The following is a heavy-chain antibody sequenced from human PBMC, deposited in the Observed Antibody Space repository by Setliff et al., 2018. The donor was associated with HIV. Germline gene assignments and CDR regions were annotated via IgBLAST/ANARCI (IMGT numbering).Heavy chain of an antibody. Sequence: SETLSLTCAVSGGSIRTGDWWSWVRQSPGKGLEWIGEISHSGSTNYNPSLRSRVTIPVDTSSNQFSLKLSSVTAADTAVYYCARDYYDDSYYRPGIYYYYYMDVWGKGTTGTVS. CDR3: ARDYYDDSYYRPGIYYYYYMDV. V-gene: IGHV4-4*02. J-gene: IGHJ6*03. D-gene: IGHD3-10*01. CDR1: GGSIRTGDW. CDR2: ISHSGST.